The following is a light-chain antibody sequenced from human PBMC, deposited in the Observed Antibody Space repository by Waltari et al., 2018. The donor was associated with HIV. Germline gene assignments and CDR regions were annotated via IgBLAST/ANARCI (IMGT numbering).Light chain of an antibody. J-gene: IGLJ3*02. CDR2: RKN. CDR3: DAWDDSLSGRV. Sequence: QSVLTQPPSASGTPGQRVTISCSGSRSNIGNNDVYWFQQLPGTAPKLLIYRKNQRPVGVPDRVTGSKSGTSVSLAISGLRSEDEADYYCDAWDDSLSGRVFGGGTKLTVL. V-gene: IGLV1-47*01. CDR1: RSNIGNND.